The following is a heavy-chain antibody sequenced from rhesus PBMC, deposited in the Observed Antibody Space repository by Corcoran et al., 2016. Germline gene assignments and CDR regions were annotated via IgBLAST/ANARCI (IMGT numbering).Heavy chain of an antibody. CDR1: GFSFSDYY. CDR3: TRRAGVTNFDY. Sequence: EVRLVESGGGLVQPGGSLRLSCAASGFSFSDYYMSWVRQAPGKGPEWVCLIKNKDKGGTAEYAASVKGRFTISRDDSKSIASLQMNSLKTEDTAVYYCTRRAGVTNFDYWGQGVLVTVSS. V-gene: IGHV3-116*02. CDR2: IKNKDKGGTA. J-gene: IGHJ4*01. D-gene: IGHD3-34*01.